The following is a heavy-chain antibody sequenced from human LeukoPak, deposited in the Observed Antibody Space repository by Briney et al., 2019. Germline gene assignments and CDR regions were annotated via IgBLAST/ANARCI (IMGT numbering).Heavy chain of an antibody. CDR1: GFTFSSYA. J-gene: IGHJ4*02. CDR3: AKGSSSWPRTFDY. V-gene: IGHV3-23*01. CDR2: ISGSGGST. D-gene: IGHD6-13*01. Sequence: GGSLRLSCAASGFTFSSYAMSWVRQAPGKGLEWVSAISGSGGSTYYADSVKGRFTISRDNSKNTLYLQMNSLRAEDTAVYYRAKGSSSWPRTFDYWGQGTLVTVSS.